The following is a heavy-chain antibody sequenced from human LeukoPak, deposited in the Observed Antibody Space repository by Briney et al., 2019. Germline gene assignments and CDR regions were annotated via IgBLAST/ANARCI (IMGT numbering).Heavy chain of an antibody. CDR2: IYPGDSDT. CDR1: GYSFSTYW. Sequence: GESLKISCKGSGYSFSTYWSGGVRQMPGKGLEWMGIIYPGDSDTRYSPPFQGQVTISADKSISTAYLQWSSLKASDTAMYYCARSKAAIDSPFDYWGQGTLVTVSS. D-gene: IGHD2-2*01. CDR3: ARSKAAIDSPFDY. J-gene: IGHJ4*02. V-gene: IGHV5-51*01.